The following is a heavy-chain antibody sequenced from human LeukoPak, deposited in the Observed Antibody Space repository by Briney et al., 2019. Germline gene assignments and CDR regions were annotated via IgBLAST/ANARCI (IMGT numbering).Heavy chain of an antibody. CDR3: ARDREEYSSGWYECGF. CDR1: GGTFSSYA. D-gene: IGHD6-19*01. Sequence: GASVKVSCKASGGTFSSYAISWVRQAPGQGLEWMGGIIPIFGTANYAQKFQGRVTITADESTSTAYMELSSLRSEDTAVYYCARDREEYSSGWYECGFWGQGTLVTVSS. CDR2: IIPIFGTA. V-gene: IGHV1-69*13. J-gene: IGHJ4*02.